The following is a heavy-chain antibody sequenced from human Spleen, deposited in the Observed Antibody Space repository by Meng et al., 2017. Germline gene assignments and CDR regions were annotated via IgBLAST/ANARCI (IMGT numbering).Heavy chain of an antibody. Sequence: GSLRLSCAVYGGSFSGYYWSWIRQPPGKGLEWIGEIYHSGSTNYNPSLKSRVTISVDKSKNQFSLKLSSVTAADTAVYYCARGSSGWYAFVDYWGQGTLVTVSS. CDR2: IYHSGST. CDR1: GGSFSGYY. V-gene: IGHV4-34*01. D-gene: IGHD6-19*01. CDR3: ARGSSGWYAFVDY. J-gene: IGHJ4*02.